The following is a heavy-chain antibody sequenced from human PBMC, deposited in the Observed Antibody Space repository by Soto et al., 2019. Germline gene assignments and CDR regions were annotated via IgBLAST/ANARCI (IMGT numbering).Heavy chain of an antibody. CDR2: IIPIFGTA. D-gene: IGHD2-15*01. CDR1: GGTFSSYA. J-gene: IGHJ4*02. Sequence: QVQLVQSGAEVKKPGSSVKVSCKASGGTFSSYAISWVRQAPGQGLEWMGGIIPIFGTANYAQKFQGRVTITADESTSKAYMKLSIIRSKDTAVYYCARDRRGGGYSPFDYWGQGTLVTVSS. V-gene: IGHV1-69*12. CDR3: ARDRRGGGYSPFDY.